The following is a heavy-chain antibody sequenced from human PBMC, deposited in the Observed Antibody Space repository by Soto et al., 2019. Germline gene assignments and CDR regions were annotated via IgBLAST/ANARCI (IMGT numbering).Heavy chain of an antibody. V-gene: IGHV4-59*06. D-gene: IGHD2-15*01. Sequence: SETLSLTCTVSGGSISSYYWSWIRQPPGKGLEWIGYIYFSGSTYYNPSLKSRITISVDTSKNQFSLELSSVTAADTAVYYCASRTGYCSGGSCGYFQHWGQGTLVTVSS. CDR3: ASRTGYCSGGSCGYFQH. J-gene: IGHJ1*01. CDR2: IYFSGST. CDR1: GGSISSYY.